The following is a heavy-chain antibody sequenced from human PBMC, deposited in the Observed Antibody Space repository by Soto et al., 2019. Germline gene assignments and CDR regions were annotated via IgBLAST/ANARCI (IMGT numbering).Heavy chain of an antibody. V-gene: IGHV2-26*01. J-gene: IGHJ5*02. D-gene: IGHD3-22*01. Sequence: QVTLKESGPVLVKPTEPLTLTCTVSGFSLSNARMGVSWIRQPPGKALEWLAHIFSNDAKTYSTSLKSRLNISNDTSQSQVVLTMTNMDPVDTATYYCARRDSSGWGHNWFDPWGQGTLVNDSS. CDR3: ARRDSSGWGHNWFDP. CDR1: GFSLSNARMG. CDR2: IFSNDAK.